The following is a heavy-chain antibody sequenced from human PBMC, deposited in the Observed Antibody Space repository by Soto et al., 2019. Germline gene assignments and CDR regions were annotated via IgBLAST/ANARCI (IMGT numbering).Heavy chain of an antibody. D-gene: IGHD6-6*01. Sequence: ASVKVSCKASGYTFTSYAMHWVRQAPGQRLEWMGWINAGNGNTKYSQKFQGRVTITRDTSASTAYMELSSLRSEDTAVYYCARDRYSSSSLFWYFDYCGKGILVTVSS. CDR2: INAGNGNT. CDR3: ARDRYSSSSLFWYFDY. CDR1: GYTFTSYA. V-gene: IGHV1-3*01. J-gene: IGHJ4*02.